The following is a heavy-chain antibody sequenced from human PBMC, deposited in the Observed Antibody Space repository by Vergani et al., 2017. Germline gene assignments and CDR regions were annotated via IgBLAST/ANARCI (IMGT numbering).Heavy chain of an antibody. CDR2: IYTSGST. CDR3: ARGGQYYYDSSGYYDY. V-gene: IGHV4-61*02. Sequence: QVQLQESGPGLVKPSQTLSLTCNVSGGPISSGSYYWSWIRQPAGKGLEWIGRIYTSGSTNYNPSLKSRVTISVDTSKNQFSLKLSSVTAADTAVYYCARGGQYYYDSSGYYDYWGQGTLVTVSS. CDR1: GGPISSGSYY. D-gene: IGHD3-22*01. J-gene: IGHJ4*02.